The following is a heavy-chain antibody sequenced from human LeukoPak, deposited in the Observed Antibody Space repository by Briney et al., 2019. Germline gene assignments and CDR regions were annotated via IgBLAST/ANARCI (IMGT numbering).Heavy chain of an antibody. CDR3: ARGGGYSYGPLDI. CDR2: VNPISGNT. V-gene: IGHV1-8*03. J-gene: IGHJ3*02. D-gene: IGHD5-18*01. CDR1: GYTFTSYD. Sequence: ASVKVSCKTSGYTFTSYDINWVRQATGQGLEWMGWVNPISGNTGYGQKFQGRVTLTRNTSINTAYMELSSLRSEDTAVYYCARGGGYSYGPLDIWGQGTKVTVSS.